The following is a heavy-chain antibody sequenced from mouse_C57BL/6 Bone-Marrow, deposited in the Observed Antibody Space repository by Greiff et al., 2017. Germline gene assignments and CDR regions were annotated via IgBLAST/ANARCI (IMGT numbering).Heavy chain of an antibody. CDR2: IYPRSGNT. D-gene: IGHD1-1*01. V-gene: IGHV1-81*01. CDR1: GYTFTSYG. CDR3: ARPAVYYGSREGYFDV. Sequence: QVQLQQSGAELARPGASVKLSRKASGYTFTSYGISWVKQRTGQGLEWIGEIYPRSGNTYYNEKFKGKATLTADKSSSTAYMELRSLTSEDSAVYFCARPAVYYGSREGYFDVWGTGTTVTVSS. J-gene: IGHJ1*03.